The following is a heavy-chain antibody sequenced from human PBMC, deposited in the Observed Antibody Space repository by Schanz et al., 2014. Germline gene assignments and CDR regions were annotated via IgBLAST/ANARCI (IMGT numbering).Heavy chain of an antibody. CDR3: AKDQLANYRGSGYNWFDP. CDR1: GFTFNDYA. CDR2: ISSTSTYI. Sequence: VQLVESGGGVVQPGRSLTLSCAASGFTFNDYAMHWVRQAPGKGLEWVSSISSTSTYINYADSVKGRFSVSRDNSKNTLYLQMNSLRADDTAVYYCAKDQLANYRGSGYNWFDPWGQGTLVTFSS. D-gene: IGHD3-10*01. V-gene: IGHV3-21*02. J-gene: IGHJ5*02.